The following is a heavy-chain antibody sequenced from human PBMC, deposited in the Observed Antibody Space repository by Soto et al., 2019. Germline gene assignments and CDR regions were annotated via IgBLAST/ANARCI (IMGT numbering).Heavy chain of an antibody. CDR3: ARSPPRVERNNYAGGWFDP. V-gene: IGHV1-8*01. Sequence: ASVKVSCKASGYTFTSYDINWVRQATGQGLEWMGWMNPNSGNTGYPQKFQGRVTMTRNTSISTAYMELSSLRFEDTAVYYCARSPPRVERNNYAGGWFDPWGQGTLGTVS. J-gene: IGHJ5*02. CDR2: MNPNSGNT. D-gene: IGHD4-4*01. CDR1: GYTFTSYD.